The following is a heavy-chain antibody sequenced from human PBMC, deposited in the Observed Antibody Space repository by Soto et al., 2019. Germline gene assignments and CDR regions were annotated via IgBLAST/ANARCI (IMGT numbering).Heavy chain of an antibody. Sequence: SETLSLTCTVSGGSISSYYWSWIRQPPGKGLEWIGYIYYSGSTNYNPSLKSRVTISVDTSKNQFSLKLSSVTAADTAVYYCARWDIAGSEFDYWGQGTLVTVSS. CDR2: IYYSGST. CDR1: GGSISSYY. CDR3: ARWDIAGSEFDY. J-gene: IGHJ4*02. V-gene: IGHV4-59*01. D-gene: IGHD5-12*01.